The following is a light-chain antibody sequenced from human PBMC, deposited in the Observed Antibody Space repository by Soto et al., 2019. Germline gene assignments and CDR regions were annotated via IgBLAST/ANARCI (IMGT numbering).Light chain of an antibody. CDR1: QSVSSS. V-gene: IGKV3-11*01. J-gene: IGKJ1*01. CDR2: DAS. Sequence: EIVLTQSPATLSLSPGERATPSCRASQSVSSSLVWYQQKPGQAPRLLIYDASNRATGIPARFSGSGSGTDFTLTISSLEPEYFAVYYCKQRGNWPKTFGQRTKVDI. CDR3: KQRGNWPKT.